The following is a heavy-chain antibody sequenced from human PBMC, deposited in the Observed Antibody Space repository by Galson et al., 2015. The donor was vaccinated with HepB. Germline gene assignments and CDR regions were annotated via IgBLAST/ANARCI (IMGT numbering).Heavy chain of an antibody. D-gene: IGHD2-2*02. J-gene: IGHJ6*03. CDR3: ARWGGFWGSSTSRYKEGYYYYDMDV. V-gene: IGHV3-9*01. CDR2: ISWNSGSI. Sequence: SLRLSCAASGFTFDDYAMHWVRQTPGKGLEWVSGISWNSGSIGYADSVQGRFTISRDNAKNSLYLQMNSLRAEDTALYYCARWGGFWGSSTSRYKEGYYYYDMDVWGKGTTVTVSS. CDR1: GFTFDDYA.